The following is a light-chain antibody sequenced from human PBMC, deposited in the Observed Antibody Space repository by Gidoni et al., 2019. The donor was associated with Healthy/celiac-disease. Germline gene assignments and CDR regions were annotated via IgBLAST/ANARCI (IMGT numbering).Light chain of an antibody. CDR2: DAS. Sequence: EIVLTQSLATLSVSPGERATLSGRASQSVSSYLAGYQQKPGQAPRLLIYDASNRATGIPARFSGSGSGTDFTLTISSLQPEDFAVYYCQQRSNWRTFGQGTKVEIK. CDR1: QSVSSY. CDR3: QQRSNWRT. J-gene: IGKJ1*01. V-gene: IGKV3-11*01.